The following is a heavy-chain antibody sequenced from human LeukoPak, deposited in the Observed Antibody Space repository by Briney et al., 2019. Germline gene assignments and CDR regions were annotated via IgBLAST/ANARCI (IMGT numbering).Heavy chain of an antibody. CDR3: ARDLFRDIVATIPGY. D-gene: IGHD5-12*01. Sequence: GGSLRLSCAASGFTFSSYGMHWVRQAPGXGLEWVAVIWYDGSNKYYADSVKGRFTISRDNSKNTLYLQMNSLRAEDTAVYYCARDLFRDIVATIPGYWGQGTLVTVSS. CDR1: GFTFSSYG. J-gene: IGHJ4*02. CDR2: IWYDGSNK. V-gene: IGHV3-33*01.